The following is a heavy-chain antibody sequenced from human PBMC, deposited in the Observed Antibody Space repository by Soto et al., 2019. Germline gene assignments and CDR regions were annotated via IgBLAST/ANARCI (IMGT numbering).Heavy chain of an antibody. CDR3: ARDSGSYAYGEGY. D-gene: IGHD3-22*01. CDR1: GGSINSYW. J-gene: IGHJ4*02. V-gene: IGHV4-4*07. Sequence: QVQLQESGPGRVKPSETLSLTCRVSGGSINSYWWSWIRKPAGKGLEWIGRVYSSGTTDYNPALNSRATLAVETSKNQFSLKLRSVTAADTAVYYCARDSGSYAYGEGYWGKGIQVTGSS. CDR2: VYSSGTT.